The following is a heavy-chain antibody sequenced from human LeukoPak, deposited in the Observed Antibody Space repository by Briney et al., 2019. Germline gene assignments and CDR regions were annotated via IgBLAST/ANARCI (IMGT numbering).Heavy chain of an antibody. J-gene: IGHJ4*02. CDR3: AKDLRYSSGWYAFDY. V-gene: IGHV3-23*01. D-gene: IGHD6-19*01. CDR1: GFTFSSYA. CDR2: ISGSGGST. Sequence: PGGSLRLSCAASGFTFSSYAMSWVRQAPGKGLEWVSAISGSGGSTYYADSVKGGFTISRDNSKNTLYLQMNSLRAEDTAVYYCAKDLRYSSGWYAFDYWGQGTLVTVSS.